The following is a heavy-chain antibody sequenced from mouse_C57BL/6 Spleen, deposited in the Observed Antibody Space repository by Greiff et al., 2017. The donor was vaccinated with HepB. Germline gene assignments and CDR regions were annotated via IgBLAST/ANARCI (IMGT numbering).Heavy chain of an antibody. D-gene: IGHD2-1*01. CDR2: IGPGSGST. J-gene: IGHJ4*01. CDR1: GYTFTDYY. CDR3: ARGGATIYYDYYAMDY. V-gene: IGHV1-77*01. Sequence: VQLQQSGAELVKPGASVKISCKASGYTFTDYYINWVKQRPGQGLEWIGKIGPGSGSTYYNEKFKGKATLTADKSSSTAYMQLSSLTSEDSAVYFCARGGATIYYDYYAMDYWGQGTSVTVSS.